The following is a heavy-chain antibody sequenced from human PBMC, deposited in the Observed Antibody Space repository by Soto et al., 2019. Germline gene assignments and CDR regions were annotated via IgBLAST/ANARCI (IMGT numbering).Heavy chain of an antibody. V-gene: IGHV4-39*01. D-gene: IGHD4-17*01. Sequence: QVQLQESGPGLVKPSETLSLTCTVSGGSISSSSYYWGWIRQPPGKGLEWIGSVYSSGTTYYNPSLKSRVTISVDTSKNQFSLKLSSVTAADTAVYYCARLTPYGDTSRDLDYWGQGTLVTVSS. CDR3: ARLTPYGDTSRDLDY. CDR1: GGSISSSSYY. J-gene: IGHJ4*02. CDR2: VYSSGTT.